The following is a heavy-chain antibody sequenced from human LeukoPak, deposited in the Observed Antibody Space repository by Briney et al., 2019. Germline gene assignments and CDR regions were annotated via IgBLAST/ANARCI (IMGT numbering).Heavy chain of an antibody. CDR1: GDSIGSGRYY. CDR2: IYNSWST. V-gene: IGHV4-39*01. J-gene: IGHJ4*02. Sequence: PSETLSLTCTVSGDSIGSGRYYWAWIRQPPGKGLEWIGSIYNSWSTSYNPSLKSRVAMSVDTSKNQFSLRLSSVTAADTAVYYCARNITSLIPAGYFDYWGQGTLVAVSS. CDR3: ARNITSLIPAGYFDY. D-gene: IGHD2-2*01.